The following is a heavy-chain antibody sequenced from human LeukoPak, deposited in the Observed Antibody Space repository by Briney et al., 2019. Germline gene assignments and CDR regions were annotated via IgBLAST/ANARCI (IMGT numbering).Heavy chain of an antibody. CDR1: GGSFSGYY. D-gene: IGHD6-13*01. CDR3: ARGSVATRGIAAASVVPAEYFQH. Sequence: TSETLSLTCAVYGGSFSGYYWSWIRQPPGKGLEWIGEINHSGSTNYNPSLKSRVSISVDTSKNQFSLKLSSVTAADTAVSYCARGSVATRGIAAASVVPAEYFQHWGQGTLVTVSS. J-gene: IGHJ1*01. CDR2: INHSGST. V-gene: IGHV4-34*01.